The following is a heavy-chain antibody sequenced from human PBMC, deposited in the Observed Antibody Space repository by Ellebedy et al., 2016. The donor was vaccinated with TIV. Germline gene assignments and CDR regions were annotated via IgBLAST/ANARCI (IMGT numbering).Heavy chain of an antibody. V-gene: IGHV4-59*01. Sequence: MPSETLSLTCTVSGGSISSDYWTWIRQPPGKGLEWIGCIYHTGRTNYNPSLRSRVTTSVGTSKTQFPLKLSSVTAADTAVYYCSRERSTMVRGYFGMDVWGQGTTVTVSS. CDR3: SRERSTMVRGYFGMDV. J-gene: IGHJ6*02. CDR1: GGSISSDY. D-gene: IGHD3-10*01. CDR2: IYHTGRT.